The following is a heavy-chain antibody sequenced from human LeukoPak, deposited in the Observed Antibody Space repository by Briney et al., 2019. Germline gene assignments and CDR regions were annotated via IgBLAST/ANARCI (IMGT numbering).Heavy chain of an antibody. J-gene: IGHJ4*02. V-gene: IGHV3-30*02. Sequence: GGSLRLSCAASGFTFSSYGMLWVRQAPGKGLEWVAFIRYDGSNKYYADSVKGRFTISRDNSKNTLYLQMNSLRAEDTAVYYCAKGPVLSYSYEPGYYFDYWGQGTLVTVSS. CDR1: GFTFSSYG. CDR3: AKGPVLSYSYEPGYYFDY. CDR2: IRYDGSNK. D-gene: IGHD5-18*01.